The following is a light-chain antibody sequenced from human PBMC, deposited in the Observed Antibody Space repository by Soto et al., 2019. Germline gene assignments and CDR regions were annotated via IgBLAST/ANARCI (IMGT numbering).Light chain of an antibody. CDR3: SSYAGSNNYV. V-gene: IGLV2-8*01. Sequence: QSALTQPPSASGSPGQSVTISCTGTSSDVGGYNSVSWYQHHPGKAPKLIIYEVSKRPSGVPDRFSGSKSANTASLTVSGLQAEDEADDYCSSYAGSNNYVFGTGTKLTVL. J-gene: IGLJ1*01. CDR2: EVS. CDR1: SSDVGGYNS.